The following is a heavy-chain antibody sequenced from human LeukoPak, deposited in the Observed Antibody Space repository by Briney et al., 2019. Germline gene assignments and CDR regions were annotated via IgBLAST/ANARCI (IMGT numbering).Heavy chain of an antibody. V-gene: IGHV4-39*01. D-gene: IGHD2-2*01. CDR1: GGSISSSSYY. J-gene: IGHJ5*02. CDR3: ARHSNREYQLLKRDWFDP. Sequence: PSETLSLTCTVSGGSISSSSYYWGWIRQPPGKGLEWIGSIYYSGSTNYNPSLKSRVTISVDTSKNQFSLKLRSVTAADTAVYYCARHSNREYQLLKRDWFDPWGQGTLVTVSS. CDR2: IYYSGST.